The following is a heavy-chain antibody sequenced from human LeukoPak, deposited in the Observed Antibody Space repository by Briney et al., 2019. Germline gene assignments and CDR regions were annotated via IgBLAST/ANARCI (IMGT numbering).Heavy chain of an antibody. J-gene: IGHJ6*02. CDR2: IYYSGST. V-gene: IGHV4-59*01. D-gene: IGHD5-24*01. CDR3: ARNPAATNYYYYYGRDV. CDR1: GGSISSYY. Sequence: SETLSLTCTVSGGSISSYYWSWIRQPPGKGLEWIGYIYYSGSTNYNPSLKSRVTISVDTSKNQFSLKLSSVTAADTAVYYCARNPAATNYYYYYGRDVWGQGTTVTVSS.